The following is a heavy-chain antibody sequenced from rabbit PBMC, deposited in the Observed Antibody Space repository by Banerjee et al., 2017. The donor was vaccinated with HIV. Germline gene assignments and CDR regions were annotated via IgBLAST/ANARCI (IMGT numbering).Heavy chain of an antibody. CDR3: ARDQTGDGVSVHTL. CDR2: IVTGSSGST. J-gene: IGHJ4*01. CDR1: GFSFSSGYD. Sequence: QEQLVESGGGLVQPGGTLTLTCKASGFSFSSGYDMCWVRQAPGKGLELIACIVTGSSGSTWYASWVNGRFTVSRSTSLNTVDLKMTSLTAADTATYFCARDQTGDGVSVHTLWGPGTLVTVS. D-gene: IGHD2-1*01. V-gene: IGHV1S43*01.